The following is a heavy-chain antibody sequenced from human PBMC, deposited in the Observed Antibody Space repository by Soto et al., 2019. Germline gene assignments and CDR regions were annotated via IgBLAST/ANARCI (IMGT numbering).Heavy chain of an antibody. CDR2: LYSGGTT. V-gene: IGHV3-66*01. D-gene: IGHD4-17*01. J-gene: IGHJ6*02. Sequence: VQLVESGGGLVQPGGSLRLSCAASGFTVSSNYMSWVRQAPGKGLEWVSVLYSGGTTYYADSVKGRFTISRDNSKNTLYLQMNSLRAEDTAVYYCARDTVFFGGLLEADYYYGMDVWGQGTTVTVSS. CDR1: GFTVSSNY. CDR3: ARDTVFFGGLLEADYYYGMDV.